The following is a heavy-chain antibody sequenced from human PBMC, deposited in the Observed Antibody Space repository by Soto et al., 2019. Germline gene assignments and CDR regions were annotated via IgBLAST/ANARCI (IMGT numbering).Heavy chain of an antibody. J-gene: IGHJ3*02. V-gene: IGHV1-8*01. CDR2: MNPNSGNT. CDR3: ARRGFLEWPNPAFDI. D-gene: IGHD3-3*01. Sequence: QVQLVQSGAEVKKPGASVKVSCKASGYTFTSYDINWVRQATGQGLEWMGWMNPNSGNTGYAQKFQGRVTMTRNTSISTAYMELGSLRSVDTDVYYCARRGFLEWPNPAFDIWGQGTMVTVSS. CDR1: GYTFTSYD.